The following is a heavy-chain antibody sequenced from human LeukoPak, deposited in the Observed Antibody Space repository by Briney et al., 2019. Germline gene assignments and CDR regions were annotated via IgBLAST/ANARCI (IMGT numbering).Heavy chain of an antibody. J-gene: IGHJ5*02. V-gene: IGHV3-21*04. D-gene: IGHD4-17*01. CDR3: PHYGHYGGGFDP. Sequence: GGSLRLSCAASGFTFSSYSMNWVRQAPGRGLEWVSSISSSSSYIYYADSVKGRFTISRDNSKNTLYLQMNSLRAEDTAVYYCPHYGHYGGGFDPWGQGTLVTVSS. CDR1: GFTFSSYS. CDR2: ISSSSSYI.